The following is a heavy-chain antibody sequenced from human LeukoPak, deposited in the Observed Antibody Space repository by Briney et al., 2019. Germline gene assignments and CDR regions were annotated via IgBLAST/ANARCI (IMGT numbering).Heavy chain of an antibody. CDR3: ARGSLRYSSGWYRFWGSPDY. V-gene: IGHV1-18*01. CDR1: GYTFTSYG. D-gene: IGHD6-19*01. J-gene: IGHJ4*02. CDR2: ISAYNGNT. Sequence: ASVKVSCKASGYTFTSYGISWVRQAPGQGLEWMGWISAYNGNTNYAQKLQGRVTMTTDTSTSTAYMELGSLRSDDTAVYYCARGSLRYSSGWYRFWGSPDYWGQGTLVTVSS.